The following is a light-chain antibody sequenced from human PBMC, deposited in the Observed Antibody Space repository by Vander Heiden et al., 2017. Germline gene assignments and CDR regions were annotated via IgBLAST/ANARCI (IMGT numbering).Light chain of an antibody. CDR2: KAS. J-gene: IGKJ1*01. CDR3: QQYNSYSPRT. CDR1: QSISSW. Sequence: DIQMTQSPSTLSASVGDRVTITCRASQSISSWLAWYQQKPGKAPKLLIYKASSLESGVPSRFSGSGSGTELTLTISSLQPDDFATYYCQQYNSYSPRTFGQGTKVEIK. V-gene: IGKV1-5*03.